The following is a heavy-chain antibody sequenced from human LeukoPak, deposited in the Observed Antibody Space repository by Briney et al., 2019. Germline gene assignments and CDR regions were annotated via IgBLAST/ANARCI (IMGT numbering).Heavy chain of an antibody. Sequence: ASVKVSCKASGYTFTGYYMHWVRQAPGQGLEWMGRINPNSGGTNYAQKFQGRVTMTRDTSISTAYMELSSLRSDDTAVYYCARAGPVRDSFGGVIVWFDPWGQGTLVTVSS. J-gene: IGHJ5*02. CDR3: ARAGPVRDSFGGVIVWFDP. V-gene: IGHV1-2*06. CDR1: GYTFTGYY. CDR2: INPNSGGT. D-gene: IGHD3-16*02.